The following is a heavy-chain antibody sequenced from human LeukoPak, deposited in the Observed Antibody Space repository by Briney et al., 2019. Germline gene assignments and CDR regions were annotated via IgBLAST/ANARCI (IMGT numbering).Heavy chain of an antibody. CDR2: ISSSGSTI. Sequence: GGSLRLSCAASGFTFSSYEMNWVRQAPGKGLEWVSYISSSGSTIYYADSVKGRFTISRDNAKNSLYLQMNSLRAEDTAVYYCARGIYSSGWYGFDYWGQGTLVTGSS. J-gene: IGHJ4*02. V-gene: IGHV3-48*03. D-gene: IGHD6-19*01. CDR1: GFTFSSYE. CDR3: ARGIYSSGWYGFDY.